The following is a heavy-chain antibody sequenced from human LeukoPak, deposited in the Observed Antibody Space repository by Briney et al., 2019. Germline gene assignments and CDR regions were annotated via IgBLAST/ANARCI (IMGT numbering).Heavy chain of an antibody. V-gene: IGHV3-7*05. D-gene: IGHD3-22*01. Sequence: GGSLRLSCAASGFTFSSYWMSWVRQAPGKGLEWVANIEQDGSEKYYVDSVKGRFTISRDNAKNSLYLQMNSLRAEDTAVYYCARGNPTYYYDTIDYWGQGTLVTVSS. CDR3: ARGNPTYYYDTIDY. CDR2: IEQDGSEK. CDR1: GFTFSSYW. J-gene: IGHJ4*02.